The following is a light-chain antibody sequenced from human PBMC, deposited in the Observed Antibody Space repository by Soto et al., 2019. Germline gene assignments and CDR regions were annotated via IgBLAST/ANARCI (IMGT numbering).Light chain of an antibody. CDR1: IPDVGRSNH. J-gene: IGLJ1*01. V-gene: IGLV2-14*01. CDR2: EVS. Sequence: HSPLTQPASLSGSRRQSLPISSTETIPDVGRSNHVSWYQHHPGKAPRLIIYEVSCRPSGVSNRFSGSKSGYTASLTISGLQAEDEADYYCKSQTTSGIPVFGTGTKVTVL. CDR3: KSQTTSGIPV.